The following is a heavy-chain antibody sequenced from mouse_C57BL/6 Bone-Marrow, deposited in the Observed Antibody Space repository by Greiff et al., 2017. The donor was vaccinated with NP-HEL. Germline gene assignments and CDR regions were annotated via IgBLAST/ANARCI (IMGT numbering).Heavy chain of an antibody. CDR2: IDPENGDT. CDR3: TTFYGNYPSFMDY. J-gene: IGHJ4*01. V-gene: IGHV14-4*01. D-gene: IGHD2-1*01. Sequence: VQLQQSGAELVRPGASVKLSCTASGFNIKDDYMHWVKQRPEQGLEWIGWIDPENGDTVYASKFQGKATITADTSSNTAYLQLSSLTSEDTAVYYCTTFYGNYPSFMDYWGQGTSVTVSS. CDR1: GFNIKDDY.